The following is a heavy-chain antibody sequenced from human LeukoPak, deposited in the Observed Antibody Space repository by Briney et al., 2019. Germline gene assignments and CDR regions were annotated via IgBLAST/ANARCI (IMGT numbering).Heavy chain of an antibody. J-gene: IGHJ4*02. CDR3: AAETDPLDY. Sequence: ASVKVSCKASGYTFTSYGISWVRQAPGQGLEWMGWISAYNGNTNYAQKLQGRVTMTRDTSISTAYMELSRLSSGDTAVYYCAAETDPLDYWGQGTLVTVSS. D-gene: IGHD2-21*02. V-gene: IGHV1-18*01. CDR1: GYTFTSYG. CDR2: ISAYNGNT.